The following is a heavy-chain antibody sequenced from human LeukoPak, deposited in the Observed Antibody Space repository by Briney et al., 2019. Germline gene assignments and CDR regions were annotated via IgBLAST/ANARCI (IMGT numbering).Heavy chain of an antibody. J-gene: IGHJ5*02. CDR2: ISHSGST. CDR1: GGSVDYYY. CDR3: ARLLTSGKRLGGILRSYWFDP. Sequence: SETLSLTCTVSGGSVDYYYWSWIRQPPGKGLEWIGYISHSGSTNYNPSLKSRVSISLVTSKNQFSLKVNSVTAADTAVYYCARLLTSGKRLGGILRSYWFDPWGQGTLVTVTS. D-gene: IGHD1-14*01. V-gene: IGHV4-59*08.